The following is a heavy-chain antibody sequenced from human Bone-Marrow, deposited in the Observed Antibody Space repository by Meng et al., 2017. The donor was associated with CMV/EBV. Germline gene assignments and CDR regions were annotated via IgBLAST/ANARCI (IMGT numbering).Heavy chain of an antibody. Sequence: GGSLRLSCKPSGFYVSSNYMSWVRQAPGKDLEWVSVLDKGDTTYYADSVKGRFTISRDNSKNTLYLQMSSLRAEDTAVYYCAGGYSSSWWSGFGSYYYYGMDVWGQGTTVTVSS. CDR3: AGGYSSSWWSGFGSYYYYGMDV. CDR1: GFYVSSNY. CDR2: LDKGDTT. D-gene: IGHD6-13*01. J-gene: IGHJ6*02. V-gene: IGHV3-53*05.